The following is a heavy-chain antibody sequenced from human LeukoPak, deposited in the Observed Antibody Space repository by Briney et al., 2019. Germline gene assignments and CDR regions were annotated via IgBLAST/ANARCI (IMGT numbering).Heavy chain of an antibody. Sequence: GGSLRLSCAASGFTFSNYAMSWVRQAPGKGLEWVSAILGSGGSTYYADSVKGRFTVSRDNSKNTLYLQMNSLRAEDTAVYYCAKEEGRLTGSLFRYWGQGTLVTVSS. D-gene: IGHD3-9*01. J-gene: IGHJ4*02. V-gene: IGHV3-23*01. CDR1: GFTFSNYA. CDR2: ILGSGGST. CDR3: AKEEGRLTGSLFRY.